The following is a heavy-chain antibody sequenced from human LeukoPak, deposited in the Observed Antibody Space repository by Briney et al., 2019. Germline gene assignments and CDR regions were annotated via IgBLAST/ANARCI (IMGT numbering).Heavy chain of an antibody. CDR1: GFTFDDYG. J-gene: IGHJ4*02. V-gene: IGHV3-20*04. CDR2: INWNGGST. Sequence: GGSLRLSCAASGFTFDDYGMSWVRQAPGKGLEWVSGINWNGGSTGYAGSVKGRFTISRDNAKNSLYLQMNSLRAEDTALYYCAREDPEELELRRVFDYWGQGTLVTVSS. CDR3: AREDPEELELRRVFDY. D-gene: IGHD1-7*01.